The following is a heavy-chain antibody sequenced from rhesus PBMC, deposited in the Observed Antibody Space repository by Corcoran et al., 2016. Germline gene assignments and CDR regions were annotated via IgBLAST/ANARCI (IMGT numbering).Heavy chain of an antibody. CDR2: NNPYNDNT. J-gene: IGHJ4*01. CDR3: ARVPLLQYLDWLLSYFDY. D-gene: IGHD3-3*01. Sequence: QVQLVQSGAEVKKPGSSVKVSCKASGYTFTDYYIHWVRQAPRQGLSWMVWNNPYNDNTKYAQKFQGRVTMTRDTSTRTAYMELSSLRSEDTAVYYCARVPLLQYLDWLLSYFDYWGQGVLVTVSS. CDR1: GYTFTDYY. V-gene: IGHV1S2*01.